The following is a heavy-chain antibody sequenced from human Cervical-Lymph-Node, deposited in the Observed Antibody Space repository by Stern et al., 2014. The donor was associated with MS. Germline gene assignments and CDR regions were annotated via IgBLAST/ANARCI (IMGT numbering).Heavy chain of an antibody. J-gene: IGHJ6*02. CDR1: GFTFIDYQ. CDR3: VRVRHFDSSGFSYGLDA. D-gene: IGHD3-22*01. CDR2: ISSWGSTT. V-gene: IGHV3-11*01. Sequence: MQLVESGGDLVKPGGSLRLSCVASGFTFIDYQMSWIRQAPGKGLEWVSCISSWGSTTYYADSVEGRFTISRDNAKNSLYLQMNSLRAEDTAVYYCVRVRHFDSSGFSYGLDAWGQGTTVTVSS.